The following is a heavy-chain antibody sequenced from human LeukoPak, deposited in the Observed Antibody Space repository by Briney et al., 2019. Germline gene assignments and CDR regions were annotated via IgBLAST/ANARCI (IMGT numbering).Heavy chain of an antibody. CDR3: AGGDYCSGGSCYGPSWFDY. D-gene: IGHD2-15*01. J-gene: IGHJ4*02. CDR2: IYYSGSP. CDR1: GGSISSYY. Sequence: SETLSLTCTVSGGSISSYYWSWIRQPPAKGLEWIGYIYYSGSPNYNPSLSSRVTISVDTSKNQFSLKLSSVTAADTAVYYCAGGDYCSGGSCYGPSWFDYWGQGTLVTVSS. V-gene: IGHV4-59*01.